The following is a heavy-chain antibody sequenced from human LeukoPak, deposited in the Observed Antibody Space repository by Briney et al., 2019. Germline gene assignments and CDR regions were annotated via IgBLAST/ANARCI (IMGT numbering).Heavy chain of an antibody. CDR1: GGSITSYY. V-gene: IGHV4-59*08. CDR3: ARRSYSSGFYYFDY. J-gene: IGHJ4*02. D-gene: IGHD6-25*01. Sequence: SETLSLTCTVSGGSITSYYWSWIRQSPGKGLEWIGYIYYSGSTNYNLSLKSRVTISVDTSKNQFSLKLSSVTAADTAVYYCARRSYSSGFYYFDYWGQGTLVTVSS. CDR2: IYYSGST.